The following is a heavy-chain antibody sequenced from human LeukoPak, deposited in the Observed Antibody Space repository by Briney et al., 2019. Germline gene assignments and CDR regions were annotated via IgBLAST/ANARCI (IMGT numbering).Heavy chain of an antibody. J-gene: IGHJ4*02. CDR1: GYTLNNYW. V-gene: IGHV3-7*01. CDR2: ISQDGSEK. Sequence: GGSLRLSCVGSGYTLNNYWITWVRQAPGKGLEWVANISQDGSEKYYVDSVRGRFTISRDNAKNTLYLQMNSLRGEDTAVYYCARDRGYSTSSRFDYWGQGTLVTVSS. D-gene: IGHD6-6*01. CDR3: ARDRGYSTSSRFDY.